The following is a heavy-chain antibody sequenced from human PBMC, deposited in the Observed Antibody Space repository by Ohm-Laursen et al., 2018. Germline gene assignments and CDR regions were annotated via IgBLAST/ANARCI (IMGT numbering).Heavy chain of an antibody. CDR3: ARQISIAARTYYYYGMDV. Sequence: SQTLSLTCTVSGGSISSGAYCWSWIRQHPGKGLEWIGYIYHSGSTYYNPSLKSRVTISVDTSKNQFSLKLSSVTAAGTAVYYCARQISIAARTYYYYGMDVWGQGTTVTVSS. CDR1: GGSISSGAYC. V-gene: IGHV4-31*03. J-gene: IGHJ6*02. D-gene: IGHD6-6*01. CDR2: IYHSGST.